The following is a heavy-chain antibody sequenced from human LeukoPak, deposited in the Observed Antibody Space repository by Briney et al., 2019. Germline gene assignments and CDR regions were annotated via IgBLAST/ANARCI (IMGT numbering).Heavy chain of an antibody. V-gene: IGHV5-51*01. CDR1: GYTFSSYW. CDR3: AIDFQGLVVPAAFFDY. D-gene: IGHD2-2*01. Sequence: GESLKISCKGSGYTFSSYWIAWVRPMPGKGLEWMGIIYPGDSDTRYSPSFQGQVTISADKSISTAYLHWSSLKASDTAMYYCAIDFQGLVVPAAFFDYWGQGTLVTVSS. J-gene: IGHJ4*02. CDR2: IYPGDSDT.